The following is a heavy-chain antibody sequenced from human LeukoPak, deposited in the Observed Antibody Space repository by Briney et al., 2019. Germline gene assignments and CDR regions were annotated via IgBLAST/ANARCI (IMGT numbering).Heavy chain of an antibody. Sequence: HGGSLKIPCKRPGDRFTSFCVTWVRQMPRKGLEWMGIIYPLDSDTRYSPSFQGQVTISGDRSINTAYLQWSSLTASDTDMYYCERAGLVGRWLQYQEYYFDYWGQGTLVTVSS. CDR2: IYPLDSDT. D-gene: IGHD5-24*01. CDR3: ERAGLVGRWLQYQEYYFDY. J-gene: IGHJ4*02. V-gene: IGHV5-51*01. CDR1: GDRFTSFC.